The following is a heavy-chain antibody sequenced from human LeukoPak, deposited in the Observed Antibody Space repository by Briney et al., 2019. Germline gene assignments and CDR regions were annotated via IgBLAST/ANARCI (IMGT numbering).Heavy chain of an antibody. V-gene: IGHV4-30-4*08. CDR3: ARVFMGIDY. CDR2: IYYSGST. CDR1: GGSISSGDYY. J-gene: IGHJ4*02. D-gene: IGHD7-27*01. Sequence: SETLSLXCTVSGGSISSGDYYWSWIRQPPGKGLEWIGYIYYSGSTYYNTSLKSRVTISVDTSKNQFSLKLSSVTAADTAVYYCARVFMGIDYWGQGTLVTVSS.